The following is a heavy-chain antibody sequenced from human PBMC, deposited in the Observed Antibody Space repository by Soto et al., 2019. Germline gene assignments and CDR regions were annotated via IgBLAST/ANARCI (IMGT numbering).Heavy chain of an antibody. Sequence: SETLTLTCKVSGGSMRGYSWSWIRQTPGEGLEWIGYVSHSGRTDYSPSLKNRVTISLDMSKNHFALHVNSVDPADTAVYYCARVAMENYHDLWSGSTSSALDVWGQGTTVTVSS. CDR1: GGSMRGYS. CDR3: ARVAMENYHDLWSGSTSSALDV. V-gene: IGHV4-59*13. CDR2: VSHSGRT. J-gene: IGHJ6*02. D-gene: IGHD3-3*01.